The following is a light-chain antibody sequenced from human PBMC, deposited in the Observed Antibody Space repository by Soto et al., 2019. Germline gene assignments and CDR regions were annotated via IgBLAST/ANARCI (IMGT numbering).Light chain of an antibody. CDR1: QNINSY. CDR3: QQSYSTLST. CDR2: AAS. Sequence: DLQMTQSPSSLSASVGDRVTITCRASQNINSYLNWYQQKPGKAPKVLIYAASSLQSGVPSRFSGSGSVTDFTLTISSLQPEDFATYYCQQSYSTLSTFGQGTKVENK. V-gene: IGKV1-39*01. J-gene: IGKJ1*01.